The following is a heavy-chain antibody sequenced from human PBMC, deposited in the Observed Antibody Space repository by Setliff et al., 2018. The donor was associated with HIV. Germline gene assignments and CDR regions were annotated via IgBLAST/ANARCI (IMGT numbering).Heavy chain of an antibody. Sequence: SETLSLTCTVSGGSISSGGYYWSWIRQHPGKGLEWIGYIYYSGTTYYNPSLKRRVSMSVDTSKNQFSLNLSSMTAADTAVYYCARDIRTVVGMGFDPWGQGTLVTVSS. CDR2: IYYSGTT. J-gene: IGHJ5*02. CDR3: ARDIRTVVGMGFDP. CDR1: GGSISSGGYY. D-gene: IGHD1-26*01. V-gene: IGHV4-31*03.